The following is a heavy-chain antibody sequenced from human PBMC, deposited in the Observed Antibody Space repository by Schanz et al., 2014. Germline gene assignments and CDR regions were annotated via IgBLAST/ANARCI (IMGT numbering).Heavy chain of an antibody. D-gene: IGHD6-19*01. CDR3: ARDLWLASWD. Sequence: EVQLLESGGGLVQPGGSLRLSCAASGFTFSSYAMSWVRQAPGKGLEWVSAISGSGGDTYYADSVKGRFTISRDNAKNSLYLQMNSLRAEDTAVYYCARDLWLASWDWGQGTLVTVSS. V-gene: IGHV3-23*01. CDR2: ISGSGGDT. J-gene: IGHJ4*02. CDR1: GFTFSSYA.